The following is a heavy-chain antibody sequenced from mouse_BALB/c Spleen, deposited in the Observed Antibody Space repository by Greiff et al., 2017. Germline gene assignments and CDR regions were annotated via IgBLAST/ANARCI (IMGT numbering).Heavy chain of an antibody. J-gene: IGHJ4*01. V-gene: IGHV1-80*01. CDR3: ARSRVGGAMDY. Sequence: VQLHQSGAELVRPGSSVKISCKASGYAFSSYWMNWVKQRPGQGLEWIGQIYPGDGDTNYNGKFKGKATLTADKSSSTAYMQLSSLTSEDSAVYFCARSRVGGAMDYWGQGTSVTVSS. CDR1: GYAFSSYW. CDR2: IYPGDGDT.